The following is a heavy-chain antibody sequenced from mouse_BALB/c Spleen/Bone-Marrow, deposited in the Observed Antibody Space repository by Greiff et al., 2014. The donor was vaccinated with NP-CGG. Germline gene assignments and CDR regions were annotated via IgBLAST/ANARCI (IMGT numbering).Heavy chain of an antibody. D-gene: IGHD2-1*01. Sequence: EVKVVESGAELVKPGASVKLSCTASGFNIKDTYMHWVKQRPEQGLEWIGRIDPANGNTKYDPKFQGKASITADTSSNTAYLQLSSLTSEDTAVYYCARVYPNAMGYWGQGTSVTVSS. V-gene: IGHV14-3*02. CDR1: GFNIKDTY. CDR3: ARVYPNAMGY. J-gene: IGHJ4*01. CDR2: IDPANGNT.